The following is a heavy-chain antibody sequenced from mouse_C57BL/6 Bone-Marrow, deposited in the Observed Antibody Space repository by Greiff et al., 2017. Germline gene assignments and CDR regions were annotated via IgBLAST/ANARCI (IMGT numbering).Heavy chain of an antibody. V-gene: IGHV2-9-1*01. CDR1: GFSLTSYA. J-gene: IGHJ4*01. CDR3: AITVVGAMDY. CDR2: ICPGGGT. Sequence: VMLVESGPGLVAPSQSLSISCTVSGFSLTSYAISWVRQPPGKGLEWLGVICPGGGTNYNSALKASLSIRKANTNRQAFLNMNCLQTADTARSYCAITVVGAMDYWGKGTSVTVSS. D-gene: IGHD1-1*01.